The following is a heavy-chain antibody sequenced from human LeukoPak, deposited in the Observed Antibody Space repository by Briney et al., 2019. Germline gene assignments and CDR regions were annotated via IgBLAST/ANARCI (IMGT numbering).Heavy chain of an antibody. J-gene: IGHJ4*02. Sequence: GGSLRLSCAASGFTFSSYAMGWVRQAPGKGLEWVPAISGSGANTYYADSVKGRFTISRDNSMNTLYLQMNSLRADDTAVYYCAKGRALEVVAAFNYWGQGAVVTVSS. CDR3: AKGRALEVVAAFNY. D-gene: IGHD2-15*01. V-gene: IGHV3-23*01. CDR2: ISGSGANT. CDR1: GFTFSSYA.